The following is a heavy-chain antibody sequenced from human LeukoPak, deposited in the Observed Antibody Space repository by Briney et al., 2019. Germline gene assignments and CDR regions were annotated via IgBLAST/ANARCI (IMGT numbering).Heavy chain of an antibody. CDR1: GYTLTKLS. CDR3: ATDPGEGSSY. CDR2: FDPEDGET. V-gene: IGHV1-24*01. Sequence: ASVKVSCKVSGYTLTKLSMHWVRQAPGKGLEWMGDFDPEDGETIYAQKFQGRVTMTEDTSTDTAYMELSSLRSEDTAVYYCATDPGEGSSYWGQGTLVTVSS. D-gene: IGHD6-13*01. J-gene: IGHJ4*02.